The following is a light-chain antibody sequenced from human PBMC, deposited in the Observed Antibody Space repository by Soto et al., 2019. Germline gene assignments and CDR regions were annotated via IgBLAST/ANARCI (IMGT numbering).Light chain of an antibody. CDR1: SSNIGSNT. CDR3: AAWDDSLNGYV. V-gene: IGLV1-44*01. J-gene: IGLJ1*01. Sequence: QSAMTQSPSASGTPGQRVTISCSGSSSNIGSNTVNWYQQLPGTAPKLLIYSNDQRPSGVPDRFSASKSGTSASLAISGLQSEDEADYYCAAWDDSLNGYVFGTGTKLTVL. CDR2: SND.